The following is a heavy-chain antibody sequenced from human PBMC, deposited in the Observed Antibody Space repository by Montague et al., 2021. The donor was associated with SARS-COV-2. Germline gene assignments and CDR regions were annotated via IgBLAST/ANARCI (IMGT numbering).Heavy chain of an antibody. CDR2: IYYSGST. CDR1: GGSISSYY. Sequence: SETLSLTCTVSGGSISSYYWRWIRQPPGKGLEWIGYIYYSGSTNYNPSLKSRVTISVDTSKNQFSLKLSSVTAADTAVYYCAREKVYCSSTSCYESWFDPWGQGTLITVSS. V-gene: IGHV4-59*01. J-gene: IGHJ5*02. D-gene: IGHD2-2*01. CDR3: AREKVYCSSTSCYESWFDP.